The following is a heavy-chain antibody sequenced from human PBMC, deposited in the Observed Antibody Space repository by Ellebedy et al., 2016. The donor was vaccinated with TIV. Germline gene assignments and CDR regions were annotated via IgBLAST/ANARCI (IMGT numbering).Heavy chain of an antibody. CDR1: GFTFGTCG. CDR3: AKGGECNSIRCFYYFDF. CDR2: INQLGDVT. Sequence: PGGSLRLSCAASGFTFGTCGMTWVRQAPGKGLEWVSNINQLGDVTYYADSVKGRFTISRDNSKNTLYLQMNSLRGEDTAVYYCAKGGECNSIRCFYYFDFGGQGTLVTVSS. J-gene: IGHJ4*02. V-gene: IGHV3-23*01. D-gene: IGHD2-2*01.